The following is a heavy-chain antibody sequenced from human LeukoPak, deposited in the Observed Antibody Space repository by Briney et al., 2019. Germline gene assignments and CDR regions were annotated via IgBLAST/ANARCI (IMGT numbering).Heavy chain of an antibody. J-gene: IGHJ3*02. Sequence: GGSLRLSCAASGFTFSSYEMNWARQAPGKGLEWVSYISSSGSTIYYADSVKGRFTISRDNAKNSLYLQMNSLRAEDTAVYYCARDANCSGGSCYGPDAFDIWGQGTMVTVSS. CDR3: ARDANCSGGSCYGPDAFDI. V-gene: IGHV3-48*03. CDR1: GFTFSSYE. CDR2: ISSSGSTI. D-gene: IGHD2-15*01.